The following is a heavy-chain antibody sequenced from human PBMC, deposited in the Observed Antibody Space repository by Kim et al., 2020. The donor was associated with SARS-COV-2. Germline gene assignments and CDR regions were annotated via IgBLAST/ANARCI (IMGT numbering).Heavy chain of an antibody. J-gene: IGHJ1*01. CDR3: ARDGAYGGNSAYFQH. D-gene: IGHD4-17*01. V-gene: IGHV4-59*01. CDR2: IYYTGST. Sequence: SETLSLTCTVSGGSISNFYWSWIRQPPGKGLEWIGYIYYTGSTNYNPSLKSRVTISVDTSKNQFSLKLNSVTAADMAVYYCARDGAYGGNSAYFQHWGQGTLVTVSS. CDR1: GGSISNFY.